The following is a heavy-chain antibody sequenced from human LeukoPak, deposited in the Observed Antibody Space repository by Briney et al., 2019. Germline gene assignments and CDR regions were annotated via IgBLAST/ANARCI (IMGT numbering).Heavy chain of an antibody. V-gene: IGHV3-21*01. CDR1: GFTISTYS. D-gene: IGHD3-10*02. Sequence: PGGSLRLSCTASGFTISTYSMNWVRQAPGKGLEWVSSISRTSTYIYYADSVKGRFTISRDNAKNSLYLQMNSLRAEDTAVYYCAELGITMIGGVWGKGTTVTISS. CDR2: ISRTSTYI. J-gene: IGHJ6*04. CDR3: AELGITMIGGV.